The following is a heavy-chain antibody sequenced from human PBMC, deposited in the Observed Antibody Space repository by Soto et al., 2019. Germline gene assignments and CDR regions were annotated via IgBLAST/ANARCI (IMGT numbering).Heavy chain of an antibody. J-gene: IGHJ4*02. CDR2: TYYSGST. V-gene: IGHV4-59*01. D-gene: IGHD1-26*01. Sequence: SETLSLTCTVSGGSISSYYWSWIRQPPGKGLEWIGYTYYSGSTNYNPSLKSRVTMSVDTSKNQFSLKLSSVTAADTAVYYCARRYGGNFDYWGQGTLVTVSS. CDR1: GGSISSYY. CDR3: ARRYGGNFDY.